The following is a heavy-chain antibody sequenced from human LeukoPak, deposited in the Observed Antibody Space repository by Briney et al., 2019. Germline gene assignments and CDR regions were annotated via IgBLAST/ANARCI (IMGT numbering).Heavy chain of an antibody. CDR3: ARDGLTYYDFWSGYWDRYYFDY. V-gene: IGHV1-2*02. D-gene: IGHD3-3*01. Sequence: ASVKVSCKASGYTFTGYYMHWVRQAPGQGLEWMGWINPNSGGTNYAQKFQGRVTMTRDTSISTAYMELSRLRSDDTAVYYCARDGLTYYDFWSGYWDRYYFDYWGQGTLVTVSS. CDR2: INPNSGGT. CDR1: GYTFTGYY. J-gene: IGHJ4*02.